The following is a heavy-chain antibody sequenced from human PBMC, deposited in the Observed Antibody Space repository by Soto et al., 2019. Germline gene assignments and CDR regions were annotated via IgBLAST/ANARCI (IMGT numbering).Heavy chain of an antibody. D-gene: IGHD2-2*01. J-gene: IGHJ6*02. CDR3: AREGGRYCSSTSCYWNYYYGMDV. V-gene: IGHV1-18*01. CDR2: ISAYNGNT. CDR1: GYTFTSYG. Sequence: ASVKVXXKASGYTFTSYGISWVRQAPGQGLEWMGWISAYNGNTNYAQKLQGRVTMTTDTSTSTAYMELRSLRSDDTAVYYCAREGGRYCSSTSCYWNYYYGMDVWGQGTTVTVSS.